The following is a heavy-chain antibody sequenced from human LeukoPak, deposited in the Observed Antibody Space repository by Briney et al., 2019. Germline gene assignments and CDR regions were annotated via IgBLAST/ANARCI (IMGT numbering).Heavy chain of an antibody. J-gene: IGHJ4*02. D-gene: IGHD6-19*01. CDR2: INHSGST. Sequence: SETLSLTCAVYGGSFSGYYWSWIRQPPGKGLEWIGEINHSGSTNYNPSLKSRVTISVDTSKNQFSLKLSSVTAADTAVYYCARVSGSKWIDYWGQGTLVTVSS. V-gene: IGHV4-34*01. CDR1: GGSFSGYY. CDR3: ARVSGSKWIDY.